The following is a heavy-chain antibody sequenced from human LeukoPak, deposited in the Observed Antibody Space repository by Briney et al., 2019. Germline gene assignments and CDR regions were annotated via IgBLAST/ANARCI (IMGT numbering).Heavy chain of an antibody. Sequence: PSETLSLTCTVYGGSFSGYYRNWIRQPPGKGLEWIGEINDSGSTNYNPSLKSRVTISADTSKTQFSLKLSSVTAADTAVYYCARGSEPRTSYYYYYYGMDVWGQGTTVTVSS. J-gene: IGHJ6*02. V-gene: IGHV4-34*01. D-gene: IGHD1-1*01. CDR1: GGSFSGYY. CDR3: ARGSEPRTSYYYYYYGMDV. CDR2: INDSGST.